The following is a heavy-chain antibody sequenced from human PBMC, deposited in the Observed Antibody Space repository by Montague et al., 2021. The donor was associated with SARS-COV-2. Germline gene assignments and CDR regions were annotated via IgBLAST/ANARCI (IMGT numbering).Heavy chain of an antibody. Sequence: SETLSLTCAVYGGSLSGYYWSWIRQAPGKGLEWIGEINHSRSTNYNPSLKSRVTMSLDTSKNQFSLNLSSVTAADTAAYYCAREGIGCNSCLGYWGQGTLVTVSS. J-gene: IGHJ4*02. D-gene: IGHD2-2*01. CDR1: GGSLSGYY. CDR3: AREGIGCNSCLGY. V-gene: IGHV4-34*01. CDR2: INHSRST.